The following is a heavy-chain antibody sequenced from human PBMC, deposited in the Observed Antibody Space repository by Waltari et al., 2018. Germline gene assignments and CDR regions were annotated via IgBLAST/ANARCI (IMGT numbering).Heavy chain of an antibody. CDR1: VFTFGDSY. V-gene: IGHV3-11*01. CDR2: ISSSGATT. J-gene: IGHJ6*02. Sequence: QVQLAESGGGLVKPGGSLRLSCAGSVFTFGDSYMGWIRQVPGKVLECGSFISSSGATTYYAVAVKDPFTISRDNSNNSVSLQMHSLRVEDTALYYCARPQMGYYGMDVLGQGTTVTVAS. CDR3: ARPQMGYYGMDV.